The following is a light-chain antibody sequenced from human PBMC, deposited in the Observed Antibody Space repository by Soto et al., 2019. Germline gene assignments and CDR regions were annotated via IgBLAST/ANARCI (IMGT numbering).Light chain of an antibody. Sequence: DIQMTQSPSSLSASVGDRVTITCQPSQDSSHYLDWYQQKPGKAPKLLIDDPSNLETGVPSKCSWSGSGTNFIFTISSLQPEDIATYYCQPFYNLLWTFGQGTKVDIE. CDR1: QDSSHY. CDR2: DPS. CDR3: QPFYNLLWT. V-gene: IGKV1-33*01. J-gene: IGKJ1*01.